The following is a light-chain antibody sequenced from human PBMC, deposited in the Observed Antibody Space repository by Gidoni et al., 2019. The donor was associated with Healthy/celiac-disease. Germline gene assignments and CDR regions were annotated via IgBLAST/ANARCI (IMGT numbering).Light chain of an antibody. V-gene: IGKV1-12*01. Sequence: DIQMTQSPSSVSASVGDRVTITCRASQGISSCLAWYQQKPGKAPKLLIYAASSLQSGVPSRFSGSGSGTDFTLTISSLQPEDVAIYYCQQANSFPWTFGQGTKVEIK. CDR3: QQANSFPWT. CDR2: AAS. CDR1: QGISSC. J-gene: IGKJ1*01.